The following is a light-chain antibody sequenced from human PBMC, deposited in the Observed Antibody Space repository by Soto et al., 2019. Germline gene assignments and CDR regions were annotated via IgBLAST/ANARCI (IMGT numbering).Light chain of an antibody. CDR3: QQADSLPIT. V-gene: IGKV1-6*01. CDR2: ATS. J-gene: IGKJ5*01. Sequence: AIQMTQSPSSLSESLGDRVTITCRASQGVRGDLGWYQQKPGKAPKLLISATSTLQSGVPSRFSGRGSGTNFTLIISSLQPEDFATYYCQQADSLPITFGQRTRLEI. CDR1: QGVRGD.